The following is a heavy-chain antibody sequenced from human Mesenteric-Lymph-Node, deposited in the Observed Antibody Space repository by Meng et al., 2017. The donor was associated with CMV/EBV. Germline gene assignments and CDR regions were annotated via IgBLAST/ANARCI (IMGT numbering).Heavy chain of an antibody. Sequence: GGSLRLSCKVSGFIFSNYGMHWVRQAPGTGLEWVAVVPYDERKKLYADSVKGRFTISRDNSENTLYLQMNSLRPEDTAIYYCTRGDTSGWFSLPDYWGQGTLVTVSS. J-gene: IGHJ4*02. D-gene: IGHD6-19*01. CDR2: VPYDERKK. CDR3: TRGDTSGWFSLPDY. V-gene: IGHV3-30*03. CDR1: GFIFSNYG.